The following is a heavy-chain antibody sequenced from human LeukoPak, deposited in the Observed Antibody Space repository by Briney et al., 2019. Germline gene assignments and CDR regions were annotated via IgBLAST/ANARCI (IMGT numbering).Heavy chain of an antibody. CDR1: GYTFTSYG. V-gene: IGHV1-18*01. Sequence: ASVKLSWKASGYTFTSYGISWVRQAPGQGLEWMGWISAYNTNTNYAQKLQGRVTMTTDTSTSTAYMELRSLRSDDTAVYYCARSSRVPAAQDYWGQGTLVTVSS. D-gene: IGHD2-2*01. CDR2: ISAYNTNT. CDR3: ARSSRVPAAQDY. J-gene: IGHJ4*02.